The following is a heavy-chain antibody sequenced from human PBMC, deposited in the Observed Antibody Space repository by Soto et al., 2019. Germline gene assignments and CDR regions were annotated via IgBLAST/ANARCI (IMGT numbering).Heavy chain of an antibody. CDR3: ARPWFGESYGMDV. CDR1: GYSFTSYW. J-gene: IGHJ6*02. Sequence: EVRLVQSGAEVKKPGESLRISCKGSGYSFTSYWINWVRQMPGKGLEWMGRIDPSDSYTNYSPSFQGHVTISVDKSISSAYLQWSSLKASDTAIYYCARPWFGESYGMDVWGQGTTVTVSS. V-gene: IGHV5-10-1*01. CDR2: IDPSDSYT. D-gene: IGHD3-10*01.